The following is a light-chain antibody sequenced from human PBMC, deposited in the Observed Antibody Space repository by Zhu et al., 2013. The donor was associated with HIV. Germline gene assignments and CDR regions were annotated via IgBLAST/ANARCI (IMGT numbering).Light chain of an antibody. J-gene: IGKJ2*03. Sequence: EIVMTQSPGTLSVSPGERATLSCRASQSVSSNLAWYQQKPGQAPRLLIYGASSRATGIPARFSGSGSGTEFTLTISSLQSEDFAVYYCQQYNNWLLYSFGQGTKLEIK. V-gene: IGKV3-15*01. CDR1: QSVSSN. CDR3: QQYNNWLLYS. CDR2: GAS.